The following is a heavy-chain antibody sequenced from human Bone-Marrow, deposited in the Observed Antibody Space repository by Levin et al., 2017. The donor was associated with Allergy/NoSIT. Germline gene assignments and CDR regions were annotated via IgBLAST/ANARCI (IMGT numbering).Heavy chain of an antibody. CDR1: GFSFSTYG. CDR3: TSRYDSSGYSLPPKD. Sequence: GASVKVSCRTSGFSFSTYGFTWVRQAPGQGLEWMGWISAYSDKAHYAQKFQGRVTMTTDTSTSTVYMELRSLTSDDTAVYYCTSRYDSSGYSLPPKDWGQGTLVTVSS. D-gene: IGHD3-22*01. V-gene: IGHV1-18*04. J-gene: IGHJ4*02. CDR2: ISAYSDKA.